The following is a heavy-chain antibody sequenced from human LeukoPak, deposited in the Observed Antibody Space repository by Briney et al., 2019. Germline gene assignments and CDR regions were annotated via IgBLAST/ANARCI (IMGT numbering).Heavy chain of an antibody. J-gene: IGHJ4*02. V-gene: IGHV1-2*04. D-gene: IGHD6-13*01. CDR2: INPNSGGT. Sequence: GASVKVSCKASGYTFTGYYMHWVRQAPGQGLEWMGWINPNSGGTNYAQKFQGWDTMTRDTSISTAYMELSRLRSDDTAVYYCARGIAAAGWAFDYWGQGTLVTVSS. CDR3: ARGIAAAGWAFDY. CDR1: GYTFTGYY.